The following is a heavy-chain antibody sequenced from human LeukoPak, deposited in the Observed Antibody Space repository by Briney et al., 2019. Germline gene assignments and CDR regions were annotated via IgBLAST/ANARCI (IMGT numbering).Heavy chain of an antibody. D-gene: IGHD4-23*01. CDR3: ARLKRLTTVAYWYFDL. V-gene: IGHV4-59*08. CDR1: GGSISSYY. J-gene: IGHJ2*01. Sequence: SETLSLTCTVSGGSISSYYWSWIRQPPGKGLEWIGYIYYSGSTNYNPSLKSRVTISVDTSKNQFSLKLSSVTAADTAVYYCARLKRLTTVAYWYFDLWGRGTLVAVSS. CDR2: IYYSGST.